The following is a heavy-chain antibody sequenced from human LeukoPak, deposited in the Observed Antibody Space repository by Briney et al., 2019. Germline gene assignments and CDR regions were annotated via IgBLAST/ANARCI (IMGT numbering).Heavy chain of an antibody. CDR2: ISGDGTT. J-gene: IGHJ6*02. CDR3: ARDVPPYSTSPWGLDV. D-gene: IGHD2-2*01. CDR1: GFTVSGNY. V-gene: IGHV3-66*01. Sequence: GGSLRLSCAASGFTVSGNYISWVHQAPGRGLEWVSLISGDGTTYYADPVKGRFTISRDNSKNTVYLQMNSLRAEDTAVYYCARDVPPYSTSPWGLDVWGQGTTVTVSS.